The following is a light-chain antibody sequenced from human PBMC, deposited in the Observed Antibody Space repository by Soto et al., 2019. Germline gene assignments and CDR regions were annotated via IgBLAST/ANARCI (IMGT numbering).Light chain of an antibody. J-gene: IGKJ1*01. CDR2: GAS. CDR3: QQYTNSPPWT. Sequence: EIVLTQSPGTLSLSPGGRATLSCRASQSVSSSYLAWYQQKPGQTPMLLIYGASSRATGIPDRFSGSGSGTDFTLTISSLEPEDFAVYYCQQYTNSPPWTFGQGTKVEVK. CDR1: QSVSSSY. V-gene: IGKV3-20*01.